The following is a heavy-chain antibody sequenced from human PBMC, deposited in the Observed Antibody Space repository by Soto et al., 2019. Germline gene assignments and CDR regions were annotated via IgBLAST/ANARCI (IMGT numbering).Heavy chain of an antibody. CDR2: IDPSDSYT. V-gene: IGHV5-10-1*01. J-gene: IGHJ3*02. D-gene: IGHD3-22*01. Sequence: GESLKISCKGSGYSFTSYWINWVRQMPGKGLEWMGRIDPSDSYTNYSPSFQGHVTISADKSISTAYLQWSSLKASDTAMYYCARTLYYDSRGGAFDIWGPGTRVTVSS. CDR1: GYSFTSYW. CDR3: ARTLYYDSRGGAFDI.